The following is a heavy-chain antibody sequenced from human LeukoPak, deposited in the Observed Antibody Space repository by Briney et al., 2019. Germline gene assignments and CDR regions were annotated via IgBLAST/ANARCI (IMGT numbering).Heavy chain of an antibody. J-gene: IGHJ4*02. CDR2: IHTSGST. D-gene: IGHD6-19*01. Sequence: SETQSLTCTVSGGSISNNYWSWIRQPAGKGLEWIGRIHTSGSTNYNPSLKSRVTMSVDTSKNHFSLKLSSVTAADTAVYYRARPRSSSGWDGDFDSWGQGTLVTVSS. CDR1: GGSISNNY. V-gene: IGHV4-4*07. CDR3: ARPRSSSGWDGDFDS.